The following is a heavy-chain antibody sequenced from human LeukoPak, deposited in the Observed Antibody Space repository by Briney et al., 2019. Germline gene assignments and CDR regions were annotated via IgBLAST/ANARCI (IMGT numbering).Heavy chain of an antibody. CDR1: GFTFSTFA. Sequence: GGSLRLSCAASGFTFSTFAMIWVCQPPGKGLEWVSSIFPSGGEIHYADSVRGRFTISRDNSKSTLSLQMNSLRAEDTAIYYCATYRQVLSPFESWGQGTLVTVSS. D-gene: IGHD2-8*02. CDR2: IFPSGGEI. V-gene: IGHV3-23*01. CDR3: ATYRQVLSPFES. J-gene: IGHJ4*02.